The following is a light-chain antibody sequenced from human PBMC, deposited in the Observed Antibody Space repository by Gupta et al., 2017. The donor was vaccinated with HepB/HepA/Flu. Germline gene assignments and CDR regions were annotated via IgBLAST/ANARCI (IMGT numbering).Light chain of an antibody. CDR2: DDS. J-gene: IGLJ2*01. Sequence: SYVLTQPPSVSVAPGKTARITCGGNNIGSKRVHWYQQKPGQAPVLVVYDDSDRPSGIPERFSGSNSGNTATLTISRVEAGDEADYYGQVWDSSSDHGEVFGGGTKLTVI. CDR3: QVWDSSSDHGEV. V-gene: IGLV3-21*03. CDR1: NIGSKR.